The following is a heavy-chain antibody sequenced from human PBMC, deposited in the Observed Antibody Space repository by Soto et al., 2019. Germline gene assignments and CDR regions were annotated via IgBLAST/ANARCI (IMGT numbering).Heavy chain of an antibody. Sequence: GESLKISCNGSGYSFTSYWIGWVRQMPWKGLEWMGIIYPGDSDTRYSPSFQGQVTISADKSISTAYLQWSSLKASDTAMYYCARQSCSSTSCYLGGMDVWGQGTTVTVSS. J-gene: IGHJ6*02. CDR1: GYSFTSYW. V-gene: IGHV5-51*01. CDR2: IYPGDSDT. CDR3: ARQSCSSTSCYLGGMDV. D-gene: IGHD2-2*01.